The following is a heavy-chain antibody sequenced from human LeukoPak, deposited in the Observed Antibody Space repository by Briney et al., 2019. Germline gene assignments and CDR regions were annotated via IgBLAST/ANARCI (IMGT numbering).Heavy chain of an antibody. V-gene: IGHV3-23*01. Sequence: GGSLRLSCAASGFTFSSYAMSWVRQAPGKGLEWVSAISGSGGSTYYADSVKGRFTISRDNSKNTLYLQMNSLRAEDTAVYYCAKGRRYGSGSYYPPPSDYWGQGTLVTVSS. CDR2: ISGSGGST. D-gene: IGHD3-10*01. J-gene: IGHJ4*02. CDR3: AKGRRYGSGSYYPPPSDY. CDR1: GFTFSSYA.